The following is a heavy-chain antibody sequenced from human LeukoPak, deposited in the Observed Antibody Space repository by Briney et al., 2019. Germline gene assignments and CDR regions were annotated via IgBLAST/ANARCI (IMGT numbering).Heavy chain of an antibody. J-gene: IGHJ6*02. D-gene: IGHD3-22*01. CDR3: ARDKRYYDSSGLNYGMDV. Sequence: SQTLSLTCTVSGGSISSGSYYWSWIRQPPGKGLEWIGYIYYSGSTNYNPSLKSRVTISVDTSKSQFSLKLSSVTAADTAVYYCARDKRYYDSSGLNYGMDVWGQGTTVTVSS. CDR2: IYYSGST. CDR1: GGSISSGSYY. V-gene: IGHV4-61*01.